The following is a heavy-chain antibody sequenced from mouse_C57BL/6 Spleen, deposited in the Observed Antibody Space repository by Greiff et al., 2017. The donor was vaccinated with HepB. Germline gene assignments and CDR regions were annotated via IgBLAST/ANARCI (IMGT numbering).Heavy chain of an antibody. D-gene: IGHD2-4*01. CDR2: IDPNSGGT. V-gene: IGHV1-72*01. Sequence: QVHVKQPGAELVKPGASVKLSCKASGYTFTSYWMHWVKQRPGRGLEWIGRIDPNSGGTKYNEKFKSKATLTVDKPSSTAYMQLSSLTSEDSAVYYCARSYDYDLYYFDYWGQGTTLTVSS. J-gene: IGHJ2*01. CDR3: ARSYDYDLYYFDY. CDR1: GYTFTSYW.